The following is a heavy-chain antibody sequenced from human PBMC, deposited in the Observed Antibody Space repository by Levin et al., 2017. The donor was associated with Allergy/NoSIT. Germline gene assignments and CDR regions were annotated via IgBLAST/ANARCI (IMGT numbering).Heavy chain of an antibody. Sequence: NTSETLSLTCTVSGGSISSSSHYWAWIRQPPGKGLEWIGHIYYSGSTYYNPSLKSRVTMSVDTTKNQFSLKLSPVTAADTALFYCASISGGYNCDGMDVWGQGTTVTVSS. CDR3: ASISGGYNCDGMDV. CDR1: GGSISSSSHY. J-gene: IGHJ6*01. D-gene: IGHD3-10*01. V-gene: IGHV4-39*07. CDR2: IYYSGST.